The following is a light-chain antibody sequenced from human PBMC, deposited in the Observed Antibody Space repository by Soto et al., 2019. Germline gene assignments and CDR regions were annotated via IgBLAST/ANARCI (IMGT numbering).Light chain of an antibody. J-gene: IGKJ5*01. V-gene: IGKV1-39*01. CDR1: QSIRTY. Sequence: DIQVTQSPSSLSASVGDRVTITCRASQSIRTYLNWYQQRPGKPPKLLIHTASPLQSGVSSRFSGSGSGTDFSLTISSLQPEDLGTYYCQQTNTFPFTFGQGTRLEI. CDR2: TAS. CDR3: QQTNTFPFT.